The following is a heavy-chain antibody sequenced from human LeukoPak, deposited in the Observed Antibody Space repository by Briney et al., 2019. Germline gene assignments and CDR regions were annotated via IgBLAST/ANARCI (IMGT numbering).Heavy chain of an antibody. J-gene: IGHJ6*03. CDR1: GFTFSTYW. CDR3: ARDKFDIVVVTAIYYCYYMDV. D-gene: IGHD2-21*02. Sequence: GGYLRLSCAASGFTFSTYWMSWVRQAPGKGLEWVANIKQDGSEKDYVDSVKGRFTISRDNAKNSLYLQMNSLRAEDTAVYYCARDKFDIVVVTAIYYCYYMDVWGKGTTVTVSS. V-gene: IGHV3-7*01. CDR2: IKQDGSEK.